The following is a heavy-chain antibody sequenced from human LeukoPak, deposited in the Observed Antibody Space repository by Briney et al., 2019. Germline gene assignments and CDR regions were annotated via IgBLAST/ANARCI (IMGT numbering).Heavy chain of an antibody. CDR3: ARVATSLDTFDY. CDR1: GFTFSSYS. V-gene: IGHV3-21*01. D-gene: IGHD1-1*01. J-gene: IGHJ4*02. Sequence: GGSLRLSCAASGFTFSSYSMNWFRQAPGKGLEWVSSISSSSSYIYCADSVKGRFTISRDNAKNSLYLQMNSLRAEDTAVYYCARVATSLDTFDYWGQGTLVTVSS. CDR2: ISSSSSYI.